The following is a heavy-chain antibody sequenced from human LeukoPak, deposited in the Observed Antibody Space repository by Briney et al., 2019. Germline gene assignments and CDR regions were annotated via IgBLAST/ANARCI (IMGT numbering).Heavy chain of an antibody. CDR3: ARDMGSGSYYNFDY. V-gene: IGHV3-11*01. CDR1: GFTFSDYY. J-gene: IGHJ4*02. CDR2: ISSSGSTI. D-gene: IGHD3-10*01. Sequence: GGSLRLSCAASGFTFSDYYMSWIRQAPGKGLEWVSYISSSGSTIYYADSVKGRFTISRDNAKNSLYLQMNGLRAEDTAVYYCARDMGSGSYYNFDYWGQGTLVTVSS.